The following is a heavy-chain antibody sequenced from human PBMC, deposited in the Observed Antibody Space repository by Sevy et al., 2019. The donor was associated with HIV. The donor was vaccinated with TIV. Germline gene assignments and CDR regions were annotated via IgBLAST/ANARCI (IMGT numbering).Heavy chain of an antibody. J-gene: IGHJ6*02. D-gene: IGHD2-15*01. CDR2: LSGYNGDT. CDR3: ARGCSGGSCPYGMDV. CDR1: GYTFSNYG. Sequence: ASEKVSCKASGYTFSNYGITWVRQAPGQGLEWMGWLSGYNGDTKNAQILQGRVTLTTDTSTTTAYMELRSLRSDDTAVYYCARGCSGGSCPYGMDVWGQGTTVTVSS. V-gene: IGHV1-18*04.